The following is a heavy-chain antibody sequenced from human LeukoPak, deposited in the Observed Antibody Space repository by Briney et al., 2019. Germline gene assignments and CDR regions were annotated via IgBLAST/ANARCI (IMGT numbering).Heavy chain of an antibody. CDR2: IYSGGST. D-gene: IGHD2-15*01. CDR3: ERNVRYCSGGSCYPDYFGY. CDR1: GFTVSSNY. V-gene: IGHV3-53*04. Sequence: GGSLRLSCAASGFTVSSNYMSWVRQAPGKGLEGVSVIYSGGSTYYADSVKGRFTISRHNSKNTLYLQMNSLKAEDTAVYYCERNVRYCSGGSCYPDYFGYWGQGTLVTVSS. J-gene: IGHJ4*02.